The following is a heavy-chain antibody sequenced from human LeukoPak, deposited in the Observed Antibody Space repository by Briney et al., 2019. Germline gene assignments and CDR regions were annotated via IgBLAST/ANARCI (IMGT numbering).Heavy chain of an antibody. V-gene: IGHV1-69*05. Sequence: GSSVKVSCKASGGTFSSYAISWVRQAPGQGLEWMGRIIPIFGTANYAQKFQGRVTITTDESTSTAYMELSSLRSEDTAVYYCARGPIVYYDSSGHYLNWFDPWGQGTLVTVSS. J-gene: IGHJ5*02. CDR3: ARGPIVYYDSSGHYLNWFDP. CDR2: IIPIFGTA. D-gene: IGHD3-22*01. CDR1: GGTFSSYA.